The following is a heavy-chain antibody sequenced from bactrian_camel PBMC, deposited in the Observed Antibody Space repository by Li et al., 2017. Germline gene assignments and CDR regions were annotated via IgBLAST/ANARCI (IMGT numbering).Heavy chain of an antibody. J-gene: IGHJ6*01. V-gene: IGHV3S60*01. CDR2: ISWNGGDT. CDR3: AQGAWTEVGY. Sequence: VQLVESGGGLVQAGGFLRLSCTGPISAFGDRAMAWFRQTPGKQREAVSCISWNGGDTTYEDSVKGRFTISRDNAKNTLYLYMNTLKIEDTAMYYCAQGAWTEVGYWGQGTQVTVS. D-gene: IGHD8*01. CDR1: ISAFGDRA.